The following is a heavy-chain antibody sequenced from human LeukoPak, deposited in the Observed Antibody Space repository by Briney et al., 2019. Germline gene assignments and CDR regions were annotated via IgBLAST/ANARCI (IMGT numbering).Heavy chain of an antibody. CDR2: IYTSGST. CDR3: ATGSREAHIVGATTGLWY. D-gene: IGHD1-26*01. CDR1: GGSISSGSYY. J-gene: IGHJ4*02. V-gene: IGHV4-61*02. Sequence: SETLSLTCTVSGGSISSGSYYWSWIRQPAGKGLEWIGRIYTSGSTNYNPSLKSQVTISVDTSKNQFSLKLSSVTAADTAVYDCATGSREAHIVGATTGLWYWGQGTLVTVSS.